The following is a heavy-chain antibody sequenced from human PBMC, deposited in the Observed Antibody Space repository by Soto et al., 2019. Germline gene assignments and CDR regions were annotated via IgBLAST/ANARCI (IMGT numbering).Heavy chain of an antibody. CDR3: AKDSGYYYYGMDV. J-gene: IGHJ6*02. V-gene: IGHV3-30*18. CDR2: TSFDGSYK. CDR1: GFSFTTYG. Sequence: SLRLSCAASGFSFTTYGMHWVRQAPGKGLEWVAVTSFDGSYKSYADSVKGRFTISRDNSKNTLYVQMNSLRPEDTAVYYCAKDSGYYYYGMDVWGQGTTVTVSS.